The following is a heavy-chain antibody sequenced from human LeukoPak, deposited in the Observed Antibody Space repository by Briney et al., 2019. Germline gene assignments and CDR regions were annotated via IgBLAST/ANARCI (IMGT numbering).Heavy chain of an antibody. CDR1: GGSISSSSYY. CDR2: IYYSGST. CDR3: ARGYKGYCSGGSCYYYYYYYMDV. D-gene: IGHD2-15*01. Sequence: SETLSLTCTVSGGSISSSSYYWGWIRQPPGKGLEWIGSIYYSGSTYYNPSLKSRVTISVDTSKNQFSLKLSSVTAADTAVYYCARGYKGYCSGGSCYYYYYYYMDVWGKGTTVTVSS. V-gene: IGHV4-39*07. J-gene: IGHJ6*03.